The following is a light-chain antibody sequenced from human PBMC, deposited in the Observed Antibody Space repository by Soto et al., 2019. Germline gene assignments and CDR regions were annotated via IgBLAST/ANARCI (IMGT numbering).Light chain of an antibody. CDR3: QQYATSPIT. V-gene: IGKV3-20*01. CDR2: GAS. J-gene: IGKJ5*01. Sequence: EIVLTQSPGTLSLSPGERATLSCRASQSFSRSFLAWYQQKPGQAPRLLLYGASSRATGIPDRFSGSGSGTDFTLSITSLEPEDFAVYFCQQYATSPITFGRGTRLEIK. CDR1: QSFSRSF.